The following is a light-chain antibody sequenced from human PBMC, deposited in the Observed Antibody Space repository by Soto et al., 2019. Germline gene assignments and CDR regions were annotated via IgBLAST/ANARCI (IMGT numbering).Light chain of an antibody. CDR1: QDISKY. CDR2: DAS. CDR3: QQYDSLSYT. Sequence: DIQMTQSPSSLSASVGDRVTITCQASQDISKYLNWYQQKPGKAPKLLIYDASNLETGVPSRFSGSGSGTDFTFTITSLQPEDIATYYCQQYDSLSYTVGQGTKLEIK. V-gene: IGKV1-33*01. J-gene: IGKJ2*01.